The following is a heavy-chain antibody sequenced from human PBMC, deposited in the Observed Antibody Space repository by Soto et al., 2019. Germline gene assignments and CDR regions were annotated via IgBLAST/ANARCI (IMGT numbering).Heavy chain of an antibody. V-gene: IGHV1-69*02. Sequence: QVQLVQSGAEVKKPGSSVKVSCKASGGTFSRYTISWVRQAPGQGLEWMGRISPILGIANYAQKFQGRVTITADKSTSTAYMELSSLRSEDTAVYYCARVADNWNDWGQGTLVTVSS. D-gene: IGHD1-20*01. CDR3: ARVADNWND. CDR2: ISPILGIA. J-gene: IGHJ4*02. CDR1: GGTFSRYT.